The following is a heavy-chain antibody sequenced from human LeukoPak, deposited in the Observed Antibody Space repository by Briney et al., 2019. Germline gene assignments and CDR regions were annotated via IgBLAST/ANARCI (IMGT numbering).Heavy chain of an antibody. CDR1: GFTFSSYA. Sequence: GGSLRLSCAASGFTFSSYAMSWVRQAPGKGLEWVAVISYDGSNKYYADSVKGRFTISRDNSKNTLYLQMNSLRAEDTAVYYCAKGKYGDYANPPFDYWGQGTLVTVSS. CDR2: ISYDGSNK. CDR3: AKGKYGDYANPPFDY. D-gene: IGHD4-17*01. J-gene: IGHJ4*02. V-gene: IGHV3-30*18.